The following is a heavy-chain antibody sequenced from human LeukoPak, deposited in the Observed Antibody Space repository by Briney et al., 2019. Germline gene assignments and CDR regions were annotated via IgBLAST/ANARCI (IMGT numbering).Heavy chain of an antibody. V-gene: IGHV3-53*01. D-gene: IGHD3-10*01. CDR3: ARSLRVRGVPDYMDV. J-gene: IGHJ6*03. Sequence: PGGSLRLSCAASGFTVSSNYMSWVRQAPGKGLEWVSVIHKNAITSYADTVKGRFTISRDNSKNTLYLQMNNLRVDDTAVYYCARSLRVRGVPDYMDVWGKGTTVTVSS. CDR1: GFTVSSNY. CDR2: IHKNAIT.